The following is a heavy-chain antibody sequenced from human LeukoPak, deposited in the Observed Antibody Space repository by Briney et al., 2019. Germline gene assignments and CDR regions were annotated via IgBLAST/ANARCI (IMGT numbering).Heavy chain of an antibody. CDR3: ASTMITFGGVIARFDY. CDR1: GFTFSSYA. D-gene: IGHD3-16*02. CDR2: ISGSGGST. V-gene: IGHV3-23*01. J-gene: IGHJ4*02. Sequence: PGGSLRLSCAASGFTFSSYAMSWVRQAPGKGLDWVSAISGSGGSTYYADSVKGRFTISRDNSKNTPYLQMNSLRAEDTAVYYCASTMITFGGVIARFDYWGQGTLVTVSS.